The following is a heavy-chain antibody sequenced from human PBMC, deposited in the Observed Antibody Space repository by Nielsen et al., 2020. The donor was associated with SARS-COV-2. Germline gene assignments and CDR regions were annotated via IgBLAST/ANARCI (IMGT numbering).Heavy chain of an antibody. CDR2: INAGNGNT. CDR3: ARNALGD. CDR1: GYSFTTYA. J-gene: IGHJ4*02. V-gene: IGHV1-3*01. Sequence: ASVKVSCKASGYSFTTYAIHWARQAPGQRLEWMGWINAGNGNTKYSQKFQGRVTITRDTSASTAYMELSSLRSEDTAVYYCARNALGDWGQGTLVTVSS. D-gene: IGHD3-16*01.